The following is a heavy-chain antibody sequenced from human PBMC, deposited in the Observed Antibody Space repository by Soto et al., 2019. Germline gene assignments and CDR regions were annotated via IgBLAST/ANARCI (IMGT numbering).Heavy chain of an antibody. Sequence: GGSLRLSCAASGFTFNHYAMSWVRQAPGKGLEWVSIIIANGGTFYADSVKGRFTISRDNSKKTVYLQMSSLRVEDTAIYYCAKDYTVAADPSSVILFDYWGQGALVTVSS. V-gene: IGHV3-23*01. CDR2: IIANGGT. CDR1: GFTFNHYA. CDR3: AKDYTVAADPSSVILFDY. J-gene: IGHJ4*02. D-gene: IGHD2-15*01.